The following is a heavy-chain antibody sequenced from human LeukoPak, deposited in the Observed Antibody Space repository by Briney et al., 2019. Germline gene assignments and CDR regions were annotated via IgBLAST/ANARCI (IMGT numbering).Heavy chain of an antibody. J-gene: IGHJ4*02. Sequence: SETLSLTCTVSGGSISSYYWSWLRQPPGMGLEWIGYIYYSGSTNYNPSLKSRVTISVDTSKNQFSLKLSSVTAADTAVYYCARDSTYCTNGVCHEVLDYWGQGTLVTVSS. CDR3: ARDSTYCTNGVCHEVLDY. CDR1: GGSISSYY. V-gene: IGHV4-59*01. D-gene: IGHD2-8*01. CDR2: IYYSGST.